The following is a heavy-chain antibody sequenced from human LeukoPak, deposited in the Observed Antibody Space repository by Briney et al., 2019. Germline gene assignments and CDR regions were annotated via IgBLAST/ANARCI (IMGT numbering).Heavy chain of an antibody. J-gene: IGHJ4*02. CDR1: GLTFRSYS. Sequence: GGSLSLSCAASGLTFRSYSMNWVRQAPGKGLAWVSSISSSSSYIYYADSVKGRFTISRDNAKNSLYLQMNSLRAEDTAVYYCARPLFTLVATINGYWGQGTLVTVSS. CDR2: ISSSSSYI. CDR3: ARPLFTLVATINGY. D-gene: IGHD5-12*01. V-gene: IGHV3-21*01.